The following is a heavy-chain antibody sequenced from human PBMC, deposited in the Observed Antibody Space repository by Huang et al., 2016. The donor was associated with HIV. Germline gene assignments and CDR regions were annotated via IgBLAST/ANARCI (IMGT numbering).Heavy chain of an antibody. CDR3: ARRYNSRRDY. J-gene: IGHJ4*02. CDR2: INHRGNT. V-gene: IGHV4-34*02. D-gene: IGHD3-22*01. CDR1: GGSFSGYY. Sequence: QVQLEQWGAGLLKASETLSLTCAVYGGSFSGYYWNWLRQAPGKGLELVGEINHRGNTNYNPSLKRRVNMSVDTSKSQFSLYLTSLSAADTGTYFCARRYNSRRDYWGRGTLVTVHS.